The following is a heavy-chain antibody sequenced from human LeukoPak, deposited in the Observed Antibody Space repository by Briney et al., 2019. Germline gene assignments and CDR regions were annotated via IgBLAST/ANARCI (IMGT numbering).Heavy chain of an antibody. J-gene: IGHJ6*04. D-gene: IGHD3-10*02. CDR3: AELGITMIGGV. V-gene: IGHV3-23*01. CDR1: EFTFSTYW. CDR2: ISGSDGST. Sequence: GGSLRLSCAASEFTFSTYWMSWVRQAPGKGLEWVSGISGSDGSTNYADSVKGRFTISRDNAKNSLYLQMNSLRAEDTAVYYCAELGITMIGGVWGKGTTVTISS.